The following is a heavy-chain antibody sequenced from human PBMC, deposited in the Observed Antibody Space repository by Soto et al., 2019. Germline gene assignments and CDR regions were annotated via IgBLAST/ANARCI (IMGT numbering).Heavy chain of an antibody. CDR1: GFTFSSYA. CDR2: ISGSGGST. Sequence: PGGSLRLSCAASGFTFSSYAMSWVRQAPGKGLEWVSAISGSGGSTYYADSVKGRFTISRDNSKNTLYLQMNSLRAEDTAVYCCARDSAVKYSSPSWAEYFDYWGQGTLVTVSS. CDR3: ARDSAVKYSSPSWAEYFDY. V-gene: IGHV3-23*01. J-gene: IGHJ4*02. D-gene: IGHD6-6*01.